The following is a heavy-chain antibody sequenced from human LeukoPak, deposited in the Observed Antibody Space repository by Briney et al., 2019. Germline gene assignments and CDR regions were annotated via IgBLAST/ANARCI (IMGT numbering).Heavy chain of an antibody. CDR1: GFTFSSYA. CDR3: AKGSAAGLPSFEY. D-gene: IGHD6-13*01. V-gene: IGHV3-23*01. CDR2: ISGSGGST. Sequence: PGGSLRLSCAASGFTFSSYAMSWVRQAPGKGLEWVSVISGSGGSTYYADSVKGRFTISRDNSKNTPYLQMNSLRAEDTAVYYCAKGSAAGLPSFEYWGQGTLVTVSS. J-gene: IGHJ4*02.